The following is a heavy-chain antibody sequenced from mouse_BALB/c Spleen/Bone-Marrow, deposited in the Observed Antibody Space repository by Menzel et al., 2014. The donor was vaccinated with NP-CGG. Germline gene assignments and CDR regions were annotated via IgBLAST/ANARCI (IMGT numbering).Heavy chain of an antibody. CDR1: GFSITSGYS. J-gene: IGHJ2*01. Sequence: DVKLQESGPDLVKPSQSLSLPCTVTGFSITSGYSWHWIRQFPGNKLEWMGYIHYSGSTNYNPSLKSRFSTTRDTSKNQFFLQLNSVTTEDTATYYCARVYGNYDYWGQGTTLTVSS. CDR3: ARVYGNYDY. CDR2: IHYSGST. D-gene: IGHD2-10*02. V-gene: IGHV3-1*02.